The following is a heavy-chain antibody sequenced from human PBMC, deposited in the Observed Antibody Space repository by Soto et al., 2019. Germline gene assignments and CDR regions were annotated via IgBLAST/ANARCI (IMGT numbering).Heavy chain of an antibody. V-gene: IGHV1-69*13. CDR3: ARGPKTYDYVWGSYRYQD. D-gene: IGHD3-16*02. CDR1: GGTFSSYA. J-gene: IGHJ4*02. Sequence: SVKVSCKASGGTFSSYAISWVRQAPGQGLEWMGGIIPIFGTANYAQKFQGRVTITADESTSTAYMELSSLRSEDTAVYYCARGPKTYDYVWGSYRYQDWGQGTLVTVSS. CDR2: IIPIFGTA.